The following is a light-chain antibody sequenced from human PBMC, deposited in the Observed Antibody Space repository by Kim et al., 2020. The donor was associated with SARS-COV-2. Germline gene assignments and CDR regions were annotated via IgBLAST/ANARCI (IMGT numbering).Light chain of an antibody. Sequence: QSVLTQPPSVSGAPGQRVTISCTGSSSNIGAGYDVHWYQQLPGTAPKLLIYGNSNRPSGVPDRFSGSKSGTSASLAITGLQAEDEADYYCQSYDSSLSGFVFCAGTQLTVL. CDR1: SSNIGAGYD. CDR3: QSYDSSLSGFV. J-gene: IGLJ2*01. V-gene: IGLV1-40*01. CDR2: GNS.